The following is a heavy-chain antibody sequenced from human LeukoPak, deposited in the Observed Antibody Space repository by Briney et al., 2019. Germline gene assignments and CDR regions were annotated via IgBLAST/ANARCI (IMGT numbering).Heavy chain of an antibody. V-gene: IGHV3-23*01. J-gene: IGHJ4*02. D-gene: IGHD3-3*01. CDR1: GYSFNKYA. CDR3: AKRQRITLFGVNTDYFDY. CDR2: ISDSGAGT. Sequence: GGSLRLSCAASGYSFNKYAMSWGRQAPGQGLEWVSSISDSGAGTYLADPVKGRFIISRDNSKNTLYLQMSSLRADDTVVYYCAKRQRITLFGVNTDYFDYWGQGTLVTVSS.